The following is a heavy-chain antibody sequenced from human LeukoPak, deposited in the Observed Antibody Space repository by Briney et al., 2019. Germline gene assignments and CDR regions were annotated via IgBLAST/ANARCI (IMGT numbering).Heavy chain of an antibody. Sequence: ASVKVSCKASGYTFTSYDINWVRQATGQGLEWMGWMNPNSGNTGYAQKFQGRVTITRNTSISTAYMELSSLRSEDTAVYYCARGYGDYVGHYYYYMDVWGKGTTVTVSS. D-gene: IGHD4-17*01. J-gene: IGHJ6*03. CDR2: MNPNSGNT. CDR3: ARGYGDYVGHYYYYMDV. CDR1: GYTFTSYD. V-gene: IGHV1-8*03.